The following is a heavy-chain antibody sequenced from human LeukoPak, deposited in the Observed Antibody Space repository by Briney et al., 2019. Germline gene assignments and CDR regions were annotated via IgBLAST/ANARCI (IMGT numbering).Heavy chain of an antibody. D-gene: IGHD4-11*01. V-gene: IGHV4-30-4*07. CDR3: AGILTKNDAFDI. CDR1: GGSISSGGYS. Sequence: SQTLSLTCAVSGGSISSGGYSWSWIRQPPGKGLEWIGYIYYSGSTYYSPSLKSRVTISVDTSKNQFSLKLSSVTAADTAVYYCAGILTKNDAFDIWGQGTMVTVSS. J-gene: IGHJ3*02. CDR2: IYYSGST.